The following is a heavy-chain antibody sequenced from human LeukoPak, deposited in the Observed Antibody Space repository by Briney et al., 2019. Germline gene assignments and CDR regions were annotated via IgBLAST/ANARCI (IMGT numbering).Heavy chain of an antibody. D-gene: IGHD3-10*01. Sequence: GGSLRLSCAASGFTLSSYEMNWVRQAPGKGLEWVSYITSSGSTIYYADSVKGRFTISRDNAKNSLLLQMNRLRAEDTAVYYCASSSDTYGSGSYYNGLGDVWGKGTTVTISS. CDR1: GFTLSSYE. J-gene: IGHJ6*04. V-gene: IGHV3-48*03. CDR2: ITSSGSTI. CDR3: ASSSDTYGSGSYYNGLGDV.